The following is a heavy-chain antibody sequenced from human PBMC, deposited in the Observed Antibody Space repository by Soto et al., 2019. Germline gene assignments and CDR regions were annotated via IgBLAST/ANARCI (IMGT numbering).Heavy chain of an antibody. CDR3: ARAGYCSGGSCYPYYYYGMDV. V-gene: IGHV4-39*07. CDR1: GGPICRSSYY. CDR2: IYYSGST. J-gene: IGHJ6*02. D-gene: IGHD2-15*01. Sequence: SEPLSLTCPLSGGPICRSSYYCGWIRQHPGKGLECIGSIYYSGSTYYNPSLKSRVTISVDTSKNQFSLKLSSVTAADTAVYYCARAGYCSGGSCYPYYYYGMDVWGQGTTVTVSS.